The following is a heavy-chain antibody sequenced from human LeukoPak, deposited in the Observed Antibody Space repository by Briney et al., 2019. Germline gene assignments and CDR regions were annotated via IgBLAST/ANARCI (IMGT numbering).Heavy chain of an antibody. CDR3: ASNRGIVVVTAMDY. CDR1: GFTFSSYA. Sequence: GGSLRLSCAASGFTFSSYAMSWVRQAPGKGLEWVSAISGSGDSTFYADSVKGRFTFSRDNSKNTLYLQMYSLRAEDTAVYYCASNRGIVVVTAMDYWGQGTLVTVSS. CDR2: ISGSGDST. D-gene: IGHD2-21*02. J-gene: IGHJ4*02. V-gene: IGHV3-23*01.